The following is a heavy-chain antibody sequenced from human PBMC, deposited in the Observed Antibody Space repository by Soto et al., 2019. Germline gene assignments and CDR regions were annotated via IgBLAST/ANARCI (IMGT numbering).Heavy chain of an antibody. CDR1: GFTFSSYA. V-gene: IGHV3-30-3*01. D-gene: IGHD6-19*01. J-gene: IGHJ6*02. Sequence: LRLSCAASGFTFSSYAMHWVRQAPGKGLEWVAVISYDGSNKYYADSVKGRFTISRDNSKNTLYLQMNSLRAEDTAVYYCARDQWLVRALYYYGMDVWGQGTTVTVSS. CDR2: ISYDGSNK. CDR3: ARDQWLVRALYYYGMDV.